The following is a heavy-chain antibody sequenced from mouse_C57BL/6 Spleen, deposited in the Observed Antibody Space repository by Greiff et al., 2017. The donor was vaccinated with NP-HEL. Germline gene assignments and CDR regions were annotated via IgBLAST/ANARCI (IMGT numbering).Heavy chain of an antibody. J-gene: IGHJ4*01. V-gene: IGHV1-52*01. Sequence: QVHVKQPGAELVRPGSSVKLSCKASGYTFTSYWMHWVKQRPIQGLEWIGNIDPSDSETHYNQKFKDKATLTVDKSSSTAYMQLSSLTSEDSAVYYCARYGYSNYVGYAMDYWGQGTSVTVSS. CDR2: IDPSDSET. CDR1: GYTFTSYW. D-gene: IGHD2-5*01. CDR3: ARYGYSNYVGYAMDY.